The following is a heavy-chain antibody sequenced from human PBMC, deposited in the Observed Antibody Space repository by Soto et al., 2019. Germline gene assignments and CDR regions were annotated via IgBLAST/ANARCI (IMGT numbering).Heavy chain of an antibody. Sequence: PGGSLRLSCAASGFTFSSYAMHWVRQAPGKGLEWVAVISYDGSNKYYADSVKGRFTISRDNSKNTLYLQMNSLRAEDTAVYYCAKIGYCSGGSGYPEGNRDAFDSWGQGTMVTVSS. D-gene: IGHD2-15*01. CDR1: GFTFSSYA. CDR2: ISYDGSNK. J-gene: IGHJ3*02. CDR3: AKIGYCSGGSGYPEGNRDAFDS. V-gene: IGHV3-30-3*02.